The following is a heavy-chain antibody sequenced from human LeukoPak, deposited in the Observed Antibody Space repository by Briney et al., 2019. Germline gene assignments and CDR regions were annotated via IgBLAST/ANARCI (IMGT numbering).Heavy chain of an antibody. CDR2: ISFDGGNK. J-gene: IGHJ4*02. Sequence: PGRSLRLSCVASGFTFSIYRIQWVRQAPGKGLEWVGIISFDGGNKYHADSVKGRFTCSRDNSKNTLYLQMNSLRAEDTAVYYCAKDYSGYDYGSFDYWGQGTLVTVSS. CDR3: AKDYSGYDYGSFDY. D-gene: IGHD5-12*01. CDR1: GFTFSIYR. V-gene: IGHV3-30*18.